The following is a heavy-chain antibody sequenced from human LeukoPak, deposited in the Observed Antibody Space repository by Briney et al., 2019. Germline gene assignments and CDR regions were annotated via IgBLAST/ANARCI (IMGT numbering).Heavy chain of an antibody. CDR1: GFTFDDYA. V-gene: IGHV3-9*01. CDR3: AKDRGGGYYGMDV. D-gene: IGHD3-16*01. J-gene: IGHJ6*02. CDR2: ISWNSGSI. Sequence: GGSLRLSCAASGFTFDDYAMHWVRQAPGKGLEWVAGISWNSGSIGHADSVKGRFTISGDNAKNSLYLQMNSLSAEDTALYYCAKDRGGGYYGMDVWGQGTTVTVSS.